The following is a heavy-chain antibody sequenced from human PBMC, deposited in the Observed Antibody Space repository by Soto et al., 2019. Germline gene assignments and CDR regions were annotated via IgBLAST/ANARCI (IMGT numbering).Heavy chain of an antibody. CDR2: IYYSGST. V-gene: IGHV4-39*01. J-gene: IGHJ5*02. CDR3: ARGDIVVVPAADLNWFDP. CDR1: GGSISSSSYY. Sequence: QLQLQESGPGLVKPSETLSLTCTVSGGSISSSSYYWGWIRQPPGKGLEWIGSIYYSGSTYYNPSLTSRVTIPVDTSQNPFSLNLRAVTAADTAVYYCARGDIVVVPAADLNWFDPWGQATLVTVSS. D-gene: IGHD2-2*01.